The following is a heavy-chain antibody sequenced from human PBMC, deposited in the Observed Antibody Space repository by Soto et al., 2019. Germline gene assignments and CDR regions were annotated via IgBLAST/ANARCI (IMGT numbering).Heavy chain of an antibody. D-gene: IGHD2-15*01. V-gene: IGHV1-8*01. Sequence: ASVKVSCKASGYTFTSYDINWVRQATGQGLEWMGWMNPNSGNTGYAQKFRGRVTMTRNTSISTAYMELSSLRSEDTAVYYCARGPILCSGGSCYSNWFDPWGQGTLVTVSS. CDR2: MNPNSGNT. CDR3: ARGPILCSGGSCYSNWFDP. CDR1: GYTFTSYD. J-gene: IGHJ5*02.